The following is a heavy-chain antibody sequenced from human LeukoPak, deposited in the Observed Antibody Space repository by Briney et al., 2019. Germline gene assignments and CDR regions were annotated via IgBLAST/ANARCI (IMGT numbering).Heavy chain of an antibody. CDR1: GGSISSYY. Sequence: SETLSLTCTVSGGSISSYYWSWIQQPAGKGLEWIGRIYTSGSTNYNPFLKSRVTMSVDTSKNQFSLKLSSVTAADTAVYYCARERRDYDSSGYPIDAFDIWGQGTMVTVSS. CDR2: IYTSGST. D-gene: IGHD3-22*01. CDR3: ARERRDYDSSGYPIDAFDI. J-gene: IGHJ3*02. V-gene: IGHV4-4*07.